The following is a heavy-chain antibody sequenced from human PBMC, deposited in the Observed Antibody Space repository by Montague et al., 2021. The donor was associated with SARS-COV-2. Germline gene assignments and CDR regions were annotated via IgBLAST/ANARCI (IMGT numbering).Heavy chain of an antibody. D-gene: IGHD6-13*01. J-gene: IGHJ2*01. CDR3: ARDEKEQQLRYFDL. CDR1: GFIFGGYW. V-gene: IGHV3-7*01. Sequence: SLRLSCAASGFIFGGYWMSWVRQAPGKGLEWVANIRQDANEKYYVDSVRGRFTIPRDNGKNSVYLQMNGLRAEDTAVYYCARDEKEQQLRYFDLWGRGTLVTVSS. CDR2: IRQDANEK.